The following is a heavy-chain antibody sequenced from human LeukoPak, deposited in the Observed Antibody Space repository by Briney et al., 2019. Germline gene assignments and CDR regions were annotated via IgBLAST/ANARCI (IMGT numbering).Heavy chain of an antibody. V-gene: IGHV3-30*03. CDR3: ASHANFEYSSSSGFDY. CDR2: ISYDGSNK. Sequence: GGSLRLSCVASGFTFGKYWMSWVRQAPGKGLEWVAVISYDGSNKYYADSVKGRFTISRDNSKNTLYLQMNSLRAEDTAVYYCASHANFEYSSSSGFDYWGQGTLVTVS. D-gene: IGHD6-6*01. CDR1: GFTFGKYW. J-gene: IGHJ4*02.